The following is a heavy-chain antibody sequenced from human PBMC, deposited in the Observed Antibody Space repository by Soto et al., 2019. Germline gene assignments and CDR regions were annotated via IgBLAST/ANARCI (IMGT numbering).Heavy chain of an antibody. J-gene: IGHJ6*02. D-gene: IGHD6-13*01. V-gene: IGHV3-15*07. CDR2: IKSKTDGGTT. CDR1: GFTFSNAW. CDR3: TTDRIAAAGEYYYYGMDV. Sequence: GGSLRLSCAASGFTFSNAWMNWVRQAPGKGLEWVGRIKSKTDGGTTDYAAPVKGRFTISRDDSKNTLYLQMNSLKTEDTAVYYCTTDRIAAAGEYYYYGMDVWGQGTTVTVSS.